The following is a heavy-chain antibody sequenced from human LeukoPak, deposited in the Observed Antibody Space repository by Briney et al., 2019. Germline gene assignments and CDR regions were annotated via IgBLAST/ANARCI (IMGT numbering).Heavy chain of an antibody. CDR3: ARGLSRASSVSYY. CDR2: MNPNSGNT. D-gene: IGHD6-19*01. Sequence: ASVQVSCKASGYTFTSYDINWVRQATGQGLEWMGWMNPNSGNTGYAQKFQGRVTMTRNTSISTAYMELSSLSSEDTAVYYCARGLSRASSVSYYWGQGTLVTLSS. V-gene: IGHV1-8*01. J-gene: IGHJ4*02. CDR1: GYTFTSYD.